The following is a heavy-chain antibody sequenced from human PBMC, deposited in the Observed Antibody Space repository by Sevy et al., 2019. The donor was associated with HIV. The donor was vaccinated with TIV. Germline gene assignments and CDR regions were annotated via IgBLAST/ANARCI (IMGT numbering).Heavy chain of an antibody. Sequence: SETLSLTCAVYGGSFSGYYWSWIRQPPGKGLEWIGEINHSGSTNYNPALKSRVTISVDTSKNQFSLKLSSVTAADTAVYYCARAQSVRLMRYSSRGFGYWGQGTLVTVSS. CDR3: ARAQSVRLMRYSSRGFGY. CDR2: INHSGST. J-gene: IGHJ4*02. D-gene: IGHD6-13*01. CDR1: GGSFSGYY. V-gene: IGHV4-34*01.